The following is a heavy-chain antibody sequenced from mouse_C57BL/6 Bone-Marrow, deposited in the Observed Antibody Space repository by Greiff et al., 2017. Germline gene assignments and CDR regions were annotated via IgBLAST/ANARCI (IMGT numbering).Heavy chain of an antibody. Sequence: VQVVESGPELVKPGASVKISCKASGYAFSSSWMNWVKQRPGKGLEWIGRIYPGDGDTNYNGKFKGKATLTADKSSSTAYMQLSSLTSEDSAVYFCAREGTTQWYAMDYWGQGTSVTVSS. CDR1: GYAFSSSW. V-gene: IGHV1-82*01. J-gene: IGHJ4*01. D-gene: IGHD1-1*01. CDR2: IYPGDGDT. CDR3: AREGTTQWYAMDY.